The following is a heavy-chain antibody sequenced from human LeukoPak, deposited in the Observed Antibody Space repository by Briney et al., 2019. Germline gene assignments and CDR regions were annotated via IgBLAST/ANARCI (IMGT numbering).Heavy chain of an antibody. CDR1: GFTVSSNY. J-gene: IGHJ3*02. V-gene: IGHV3-53*01. CDR3: ARDGILDAFDI. CDR2: IYSGGST. Sequence: GGSLRLSCAASGFTVSSNYMSWVRQAPGKGLEWVSVIYSGGSTYYADSVKGRFTISRDNSKNTLYLQMNSLRAEDTAVYYCARDGILDAFDIWAQGTMVTVSS. D-gene: IGHD1-1*01.